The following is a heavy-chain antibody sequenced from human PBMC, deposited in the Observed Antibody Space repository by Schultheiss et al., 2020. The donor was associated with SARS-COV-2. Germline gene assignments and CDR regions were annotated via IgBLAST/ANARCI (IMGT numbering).Heavy chain of an antibody. D-gene: IGHD6-6*01. Sequence: GESLKISCAASGFTFSSSWMHWVCQAPEKGQEWVADIKCDGSEKYYVDSVKGRLTISRDNSKNTLYLQMNSLRAEDTAVYYCARARSYYFDYWGQGTLVTVSS. V-gene: IGHV3-52*02. CDR3: ARARSYYFDY. CDR2: IKCDGSEK. J-gene: IGHJ4*02. CDR1: GFTFSSSW.